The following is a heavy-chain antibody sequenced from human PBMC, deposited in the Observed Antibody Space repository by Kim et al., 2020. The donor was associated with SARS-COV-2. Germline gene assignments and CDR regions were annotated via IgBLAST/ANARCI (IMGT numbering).Heavy chain of an antibody. D-gene: IGHD6-13*01. CDR3: AREKLEAGRNIYFGMNV. CDR2: IDKAGRDK. Sequence: GGSLRLSCVGSDFTFSSYTMTWVRQAPGKGLEWVAEIDKAGRDKNYAESVKGRFTVSRDNTKNSVFLQMNSLRAEDTAIYYCAREKLEAGRNIYFGMNV. V-gene: IGHV3-7*03. CDR1: DFTFSSYT. J-gene: IGHJ6*01.